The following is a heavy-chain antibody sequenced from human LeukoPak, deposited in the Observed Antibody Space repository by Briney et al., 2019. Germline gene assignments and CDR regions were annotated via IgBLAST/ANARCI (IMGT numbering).Heavy chain of an antibody. J-gene: IGHJ4*02. CDR1: GFTVSSYG. D-gene: IGHD6-19*01. V-gene: IGHV3-23*01. CDR2: ITVSGDTT. CDR3: AQGYSSGWFPY. Sequence: GGSLRLSCAVSGFTVSSYGMSWVRQAPGKGLEWVSAITVSGDTTYYADSVKGRFIISRDNSKNTLYLQMNSLRAEDTAVYYCAQGYSSGWFPYWGQGTLVTVSS.